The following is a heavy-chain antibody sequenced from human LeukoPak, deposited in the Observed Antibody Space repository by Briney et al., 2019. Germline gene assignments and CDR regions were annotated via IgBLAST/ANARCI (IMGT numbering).Heavy chain of an antibody. CDR1: GCTFSTYD. CDR2: MNPNSGNT. V-gene: IGHV1-8*01. CDR3: SRDRAGGWFDP. Sequence: ASVTVSCKASGCTFSTYDINCVRQATGQGVEWIGWMNPNSGNTGYAQKFQGTVTFIRNTSISTAYMERSSLRSEDAAVYYCSRDRAGGWFDPWGQGTVVIVSS. J-gene: IGHJ5*02. D-gene: IGHD3-10*01.